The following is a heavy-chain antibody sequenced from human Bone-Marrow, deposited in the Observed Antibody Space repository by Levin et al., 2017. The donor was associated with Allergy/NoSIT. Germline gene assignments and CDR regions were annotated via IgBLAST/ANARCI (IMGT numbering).Heavy chain of an antibody. Sequence: SETLSLTCTVSGGSISSGGYYWSWIRQHPGKGLEWIGYIYYSGSTYYNPSLKSRVTISVDTSKNQFSLKLSSVTAADTAVYYCARDGPQTYYDILTGYSYDAFDIWGQGTMVTVSS. V-gene: IGHV4-31*03. CDR3: ARDGPQTYYDILTGYSYDAFDI. D-gene: IGHD3-9*01. CDR2: IYYSGST. J-gene: IGHJ3*02. CDR1: GGSISSGGYY.